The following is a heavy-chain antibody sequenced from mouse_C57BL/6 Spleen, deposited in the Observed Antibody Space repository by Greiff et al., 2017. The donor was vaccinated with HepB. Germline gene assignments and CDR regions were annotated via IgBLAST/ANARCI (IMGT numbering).Heavy chain of an antibody. CDR3: ARLYDGYYSYYFDY. D-gene: IGHD2-3*01. J-gene: IGHJ2*01. V-gene: IGHV1-69*01. CDR2: IDHSDSYT. Sequence: VQLQQPGAELVMPGASVKLSCKASGYTFTSYWMHWVKQRPGQGLEWIGEIDHSDSYTNYNQKFKGKSTLTVDKSSSQAYMQLSSLTSEDSAVYYCARLYDGYYSYYFDYWGQGTTLTVSS. CDR1: GYTFTSYW.